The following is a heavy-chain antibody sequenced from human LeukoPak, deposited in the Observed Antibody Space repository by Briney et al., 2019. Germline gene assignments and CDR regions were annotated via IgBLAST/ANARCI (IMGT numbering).Heavy chain of an antibody. CDR2: ISSSSRII. Sequence: KPSETLSLTCAVYGGSFSGYYWSWIRQAPGKGLEWISYISSSSRIIYYADSVKGRFTISRDNAQSSMYLQMNSLRAEDTAVYYCARANYGGNPRYFQHWGQGTLVTVSS. D-gene: IGHD4-23*01. V-gene: IGHV3-11*01. CDR3: ARANYGGNPRYFQH. CDR1: GGSFSGYY. J-gene: IGHJ1*01.